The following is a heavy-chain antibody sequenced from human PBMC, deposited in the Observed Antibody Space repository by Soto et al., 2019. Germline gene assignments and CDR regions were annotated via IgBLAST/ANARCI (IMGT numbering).Heavy chain of an antibody. Sequence: SETLSLTCAVYGGSFSGYYWSWIRQHPGKGLEWIGYIYYSGSTYHNPSIKSRVTISVDTSKNQFSLKLNSVTAADTAVYYCARHLNYDSSGYRLQDAFDIWGQGTMVTVSS. J-gene: IGHJ3*02. V-gene: IGHV4-34*01. D-gene: IGHD3-22*01. CDR2: IYYSGST. CDR3: ARHLNYDSSGYRLQDAFDI. CDR1: GGSFSGYY.